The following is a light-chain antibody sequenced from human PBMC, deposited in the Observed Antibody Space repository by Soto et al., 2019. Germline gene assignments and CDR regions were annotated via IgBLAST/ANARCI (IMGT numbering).Light chain of an antibody. J-gene: IGLJ2*01. CDR3: SSYGGGDTFHVI. Sequence: QAVLTQPPSASGSPGQSVTISCTGTSSDGGAYNYVSWYQQYTGKAPKLMIYDVSKRPSGVPDRFSGSKSGNTASLTVSGLRADDEAVYYCSSYGGGDTFHVIFGGGTKLTVL. CDR1: SSDGGAYNY. V-gene: IGLV2-8*01. CDR2: DVS.